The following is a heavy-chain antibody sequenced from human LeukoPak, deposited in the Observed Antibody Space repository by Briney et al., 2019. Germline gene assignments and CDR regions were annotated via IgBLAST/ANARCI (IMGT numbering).Heavy chain of an antibody. V-gene: IGHV3-53*01. Sequence: AGGSLRLSCAASGFTVSSNYMSWVRQAPGKGLEWVSVIYSGGSTYYADSVKGRFTISRDNSKNTLYLQMNSLRAEDTAVYYCARDILGSIAARGWFDPWGQGTLVTVSS. CDR1: GFTVSSNY. J-gene: IGHJ5*02. D-gene: IGHD6-6*01. CDR3: ARDILGSIAARGWFDP. CDR2: IYSGGST.